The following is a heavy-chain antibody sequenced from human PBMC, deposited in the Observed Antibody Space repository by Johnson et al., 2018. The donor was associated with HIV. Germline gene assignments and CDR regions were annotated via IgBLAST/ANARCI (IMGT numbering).Heavy chain of an antibody. CDR1: GFTFSTYW. CDR3: ATRGVTDWGGAFDI. Sequence: VQLVESGGGLVQPGGSLRLSCVASGFTFSTYWMSWVRQAPGKGLEWVANIKPDGRDKYYEASVQGRFTISRDNAKNSLYLQINNLRAEDTAVYYCATRGVTDWGGAFDIWGQGTMLTVSS. CDR2: IKPDGRDK. D-gene: IGHD3/OR15-3a*01. V-gene: IGHV3-7*01. J-gene: IGHJ3*02.